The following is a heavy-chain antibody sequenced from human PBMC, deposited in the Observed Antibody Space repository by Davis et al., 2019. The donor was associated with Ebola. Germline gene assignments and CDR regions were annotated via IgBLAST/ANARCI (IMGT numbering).Heavy chain of an antibody. CDR1: GFSFSSYA. V-gene: IGHV3-66*04. J-gene: IGHJ6*02. CDR2: IYTGGRT. D-gene: IGHD3-10*02. CDR3: ARHYVYDYYMGLDV. Sequence: GESLKISCAASGFSFSSYAMGWVRQAPGKGLEWVSVIYTGGRTYYTDSVKGRFTISRDNSKNTIYLQMNSLRAEDTAVYYCARHYVYDYYMGLDVWGQGTTVTVSS.